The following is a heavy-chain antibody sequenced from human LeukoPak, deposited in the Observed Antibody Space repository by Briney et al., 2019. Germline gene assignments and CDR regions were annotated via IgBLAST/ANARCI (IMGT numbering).Heavy chain of an antibody. V-gene: IGHV3-20*04. CDR1: GFTFDDYG. CDR3: AKDEADYYYGSGSYYND. J-gene: IGHJ4*02. CDR2: INWNGGST. D-gene: IGHD3-10*01. Sequence: GGSLRLSCAASGFTFDDYGMSWVRQAPGKGLEWVSGINWNGGSTGYADSVKGRFTISRDNAKNSLYLQMNSLRAEDTALYYCAKDEADYYYGSGSYYNDWGQGTLVTVSS.